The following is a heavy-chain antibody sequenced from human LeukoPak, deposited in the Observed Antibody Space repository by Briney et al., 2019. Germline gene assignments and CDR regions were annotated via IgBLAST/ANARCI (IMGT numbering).Heavy chain of an antibody. CDR1: GDSVSSISAT. V-gene: IGHV6-1*01. CDR3: ARYSAKRFDY. J-gene: IGHJ4*02. D-gene: IGHD4-11*01. CDR2: TYYRSKWYN. Sequence: SQTLSLTCAISGDSVSSISATWNWIRQSPSRGLEWLGRTYYRSKWYNEYAVSVKSRITINPDTSKNQFSLQLNSVTPEDTVVYYCARYSAKRFDYWGQGTLVTVSS.